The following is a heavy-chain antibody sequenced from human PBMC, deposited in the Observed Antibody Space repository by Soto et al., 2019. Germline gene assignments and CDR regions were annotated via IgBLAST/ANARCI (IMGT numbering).Heavy chain of an antibody. CDR2: IVVGSGNT. CDR3: AAELYSGGSCCSFDF. CDR1: GFTFSNSA. J-gene: IGHJ3*01. Sequence: SVKGSCTTSGFTFSNSAVQWVRQARGQRLEWMAWIVVGSGNTNYAQKFRERVTITRDMSTSTTHMEVSSLTSEDTAVYYCAAELYSGGSCCSFDFWGQGTMVTVSS. D-gene: IGHD2-15*01. V-gene: IGHV1-58*01.